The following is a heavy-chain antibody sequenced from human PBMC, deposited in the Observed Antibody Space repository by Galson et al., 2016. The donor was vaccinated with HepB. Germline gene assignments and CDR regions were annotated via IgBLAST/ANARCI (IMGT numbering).Heavy chain of an antibody. CDR1: GFTFDNHA. V-gene: IGHV3-23*01. D-gene: IGHD4-23*01. Sequence: SLRLSCAVSGFTFDNHAMSWVRQAPGKGLEWVSGVSGSGGITYYADSVKGRFTISRDNSKTVLYLHKSSLRAEDTAVYYCVRDNRSAKLPYYYDYWGQGTLITVSS. CDR3: VRDNRSAKLPYYYDY. J-gene: IGHJ4*01. CDR2: VSGSGGIT.